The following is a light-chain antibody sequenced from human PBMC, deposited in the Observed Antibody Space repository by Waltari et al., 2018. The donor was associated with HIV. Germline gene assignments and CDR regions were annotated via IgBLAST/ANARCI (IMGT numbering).Light chain of an antibody. Sequence: SYELTQPPSVSVSPGQTASISCSGDKLGDKYASWYQQRPGQSPIVVIHQEAKRPSGIPERFSGANSGNTATLTVSGTQAMDEADYYCQAWDSNTGVFGGGTRLTVL. CDR3: QAWDSNTGV. CDR2: QEA. J-gene: IGLJ3*02. V-gene: IGLV3-1*01. CDR1: KLGDKY.